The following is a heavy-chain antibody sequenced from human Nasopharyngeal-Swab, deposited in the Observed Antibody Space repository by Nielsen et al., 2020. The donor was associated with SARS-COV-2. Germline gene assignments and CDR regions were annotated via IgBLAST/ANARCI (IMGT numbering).Heavy chain of an antibody. CDR3: ARGRYCSGGSCCAYMDV. Sequence: GESLEIPCSASGFNFSSYDMQLVRQATGKGLEWGSAIGTAGDAYYPGSVKGRFPLSRENAKTSLYLQMNSLRARDTAVYYCARGRYCSGGSCCAYMDVWGKGTTVTVSS. V-gene: IGHV3-13*01. J-gene: IGHJ6*03. CDR1: GFNFSSYD. D-gene: IGHD2-15*01. CDR2: IGTAGDA.